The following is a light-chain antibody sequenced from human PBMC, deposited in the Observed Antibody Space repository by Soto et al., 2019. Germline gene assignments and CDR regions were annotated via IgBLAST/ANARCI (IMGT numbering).Light chain of an antibody. CDR3: SSYTGGNPSYV. Sequence: QSVLTQPPSASGCPGQSVTISCTGTSSDVGGYDYVSWYQQHPGKAPKLMIYEVTIRPSGVSDRFSGSKSGNTASLTVSGLQAEDEADYYCSSYTGGNPSYVFGTGTKATVL. J-gene: IGLJ1*01. CDR2: EVT. V-gene: IGLV2-8*01. CDR1: SSDVGGYDY.